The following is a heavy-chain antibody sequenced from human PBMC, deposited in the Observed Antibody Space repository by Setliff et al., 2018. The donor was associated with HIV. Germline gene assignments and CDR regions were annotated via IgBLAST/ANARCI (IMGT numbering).Heavy chain of an antibody. Sequence: SETLSLTCTVSGGAMSGFYWSWIRRPPGKGLEYIGDIFHSGSTNYDYSLRSRVTISLDTSRNTFSLRLTSVTAADTAIYYCARRKSFALSPFDSWGQGALVTVSS. CDR1: GGAMSGFY. CDR3: ARRKSFALSPFDS. CDR2: IFHSGST. J-gene: IGHJ4*02. V-gene: IGHV4-59*08. D-gene: IGHD3-16*01.